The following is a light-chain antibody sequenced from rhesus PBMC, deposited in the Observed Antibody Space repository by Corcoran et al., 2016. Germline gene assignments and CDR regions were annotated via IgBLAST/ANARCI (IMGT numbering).Light chain of an antibody. CDR3: LQHNSYPHS. CDR1: ENVNNY. Sequence: DIQMTQSPSSLSASVGDRVTITCRASENVNNYLNWYQQKPGKAPKLLIYKASTLQSGVPSRFSGSGYGTEFTLTFSSLQPEDFAAYYCLQHNSYPHSFGQGTKVEIK. CDR2: KAS. J-gene: IGKJ2*01. V-gene: IGKV1-28*01.